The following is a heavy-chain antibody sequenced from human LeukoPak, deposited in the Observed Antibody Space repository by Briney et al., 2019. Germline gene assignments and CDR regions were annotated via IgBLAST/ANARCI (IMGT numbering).Heavy chain of an antibody. CDR2: ISYSGSS. CDR3: AREWTTIAPYWYLDL. J-gene: IGHJ2*01. D-gene: IGHD5-24*01. Sequence: SETLSLTCTVSGGSISTYYWSWLRQPPGKGLEWIGYISYSGSSNYNPSLKSRVTISIDTSTKQLSLRLSCVTAADTAVYYCAREWTTIAPYWYLDLWGRGTLVTVSS. CDR1: GGSISTYY. V-gene: IGHV4-59*01.